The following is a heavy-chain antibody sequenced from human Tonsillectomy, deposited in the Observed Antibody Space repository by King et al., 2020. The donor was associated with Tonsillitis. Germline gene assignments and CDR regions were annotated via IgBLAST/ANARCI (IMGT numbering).Heavy chain of an antibody. V-gene: IGHV3-23*04. CDR2: ISAGGDRT. Sequence: VQLVESGGGLVQPGGSLRLSCAASGFTFSTHAMTWVRQAPGKGLEWVSAISAGGDRTYYADSVKGRFTISRDNSKNTLFLQMNSLRAEDTAVYYCAKAMYEVPTYYGSGSYYNPPFDFWGQGTLVTVSS. CDR3: AKAMYEVPTYYGSGSYYNPPFDF. J-gene: IGHJ4*02. CDR1: GFTFSTHA. D-gene: IGHD3-10*01.